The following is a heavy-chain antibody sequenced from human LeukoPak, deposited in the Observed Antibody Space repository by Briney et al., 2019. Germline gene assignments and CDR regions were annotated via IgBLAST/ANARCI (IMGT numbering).Heavy chain of an antibody. CDR3: AIDPNWGTHS. Sequence: GGSLRLSCAASGFTFSSYAMSWVRQAPGKGLEWVSAISGGGVNTYYADSVKGRFTISRDNSKNALYLQMNSLRVEDTAVNYCAIDPNWGTHSWGQGVLVTVSS. D-gene: IGHD7-27*01. J-gene: IGHJ4*02. CDR2: ISGGGVNT. V-gene: IGHV3-23*01. CDR1: GFTFSSYA.